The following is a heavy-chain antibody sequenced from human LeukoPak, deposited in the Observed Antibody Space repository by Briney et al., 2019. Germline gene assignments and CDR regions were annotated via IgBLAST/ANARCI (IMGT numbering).Heavy chain of an antibody. CDR3: VRDLSSGWSPLDY. V-gene: IGHV3-7*01. Sequence: PGGSLRLSCAASGFTFSSYWMTWVRQAPGKGLEWVANIKQDGSEKYYVDSVKGRFTISRDNAKNSLYLQMNGLRAEDTAVYYCVRDLSSGWSPLDYWGQGTLVTVSS. CDR2: IKQDGSEK. CDR1: GFTFSSYW. D-gene: IGHD6-19*01. J-gene: IGHJ4*02.